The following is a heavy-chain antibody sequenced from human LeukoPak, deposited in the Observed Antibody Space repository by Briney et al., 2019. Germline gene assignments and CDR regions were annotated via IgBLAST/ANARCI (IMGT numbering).Heavy chain of an antibody. D-gene: IGHD6-19*01. Sequence: ASVKVSCKASGGTFSSYAISWVRQAPGQGLEWMGWISAYNGNTNYAQKLQGRVTMTTDTSTSTAYMELRSLRSDDTAVYYCARDEWLAGFDYWGQGTLVTVSS. CDR1: GGTFSSYA. V-gene: IGHV1-18*01. CDR2: ISAYNGNT. J-gene: IGHJ4*02. CDR3: ARDEWLAGFDY.